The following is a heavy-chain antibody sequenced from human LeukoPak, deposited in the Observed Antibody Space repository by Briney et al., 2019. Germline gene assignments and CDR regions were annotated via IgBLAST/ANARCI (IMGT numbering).Heavy chain of an antibody. J-gene: IGHJ5*02. CDR1: GFTLSSYS. Sequence: PGGSLRLSCAASGFTLSSYSMNWVRQAPGTGLEWVSSISSSSSYIYYADSVKGRFTISRDNAKNSLYLQINSLRDEDTAVYYCARDHRYSNHQFDPWGQGTLVTVSS. V-gene: IGHV3-21*01. CDR2: ISSSSSYI. CDR3: ARDHRYSNHQFDP. D-gene: IGHD4-11*01.